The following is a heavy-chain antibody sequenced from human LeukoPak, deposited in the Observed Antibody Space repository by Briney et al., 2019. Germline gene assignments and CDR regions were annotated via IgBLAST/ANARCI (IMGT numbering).Heavy chain of an antibody. CDR1: GGTFSSYA. D-gene: IGHD2-21*02. Sequence: ASVKVSCKTSGGTFSSYAFSWMRQAPGQGLEWVGRIIPIYNPVDYTQRFQGRVTITADESTNTVYLELSSLRYDDTAVYYCAREPLGCGGDCHFDYWGQGTLVTVSP. V-gene: IGHV1-69*13. CDR2: IIPIYNPV. J-gene: IGHJ4*02. CDR3: AREPLGCGGDCHFDY.